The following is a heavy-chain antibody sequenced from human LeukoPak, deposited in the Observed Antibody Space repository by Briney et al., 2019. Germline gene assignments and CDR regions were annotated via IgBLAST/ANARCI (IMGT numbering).Heavy chain of an antibody. CDR2: IFHSGST. Sequence: PSETLSLTCAVSGDSITSGYYWAWIRQPPGKGLERIGSIFHSGSTYLNPSLRGRVTISLNTSKNHFSLILSSMTAADTAVYYCARTSSVDTALVGVHWFDPWGQGTLVTVSS. D-gene: IGHD5-18*01. J-gene: IGHJ5*02. CDR1: GDSITSGYY. V-gene: IGHV4-38-2*01. CDR3: ARTSSVDTALVGVHWFDP.